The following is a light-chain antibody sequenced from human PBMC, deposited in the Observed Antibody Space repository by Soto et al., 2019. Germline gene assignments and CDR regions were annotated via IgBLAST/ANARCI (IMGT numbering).Light chain of an antibody. Sequence: EIALTQSPGTLSLSPGERVTLSCRASQSVTSTYLAWYQQKPGQVPRLLIYGASSRATGIPARFSGSGSGTVFTLTISRLEPEDFAVYYCQQYGSSPEAMYTFGQGTKLEIK. V-gene: IGKV3-20*01. J-gene: IGKJ2*01. CDR2: GAS. CDR1: QSVTSTY. CDR3: QQYGSSPEAMYT.